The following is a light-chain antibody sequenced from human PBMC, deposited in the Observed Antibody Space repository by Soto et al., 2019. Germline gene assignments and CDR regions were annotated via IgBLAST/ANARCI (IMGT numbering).Light chain of an antibody. CDR2: GNN. J-gene: IGLJ1*01. CDR1: SSNIGAPFD. V-gene: IGLV1-40*01. CDR3: SSYTSIITLYA. Sequence: QSVLTQPPSVSGAPGQRVTISCTGSSSNIGAPFDVHWYQHFPGAVPKLLIYGNNKRPSWVPDRFSGSKSGSSASLAITGLQAEDEADYYCSSYTSIITLYAFGSGTKVTVL.